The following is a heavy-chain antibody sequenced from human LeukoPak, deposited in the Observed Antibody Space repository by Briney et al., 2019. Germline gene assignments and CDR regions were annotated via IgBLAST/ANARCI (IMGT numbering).Heavy chain of an antibody. CDR3: ARYFTDYDSSGYDRFDP. CDR2: IYPGDSDT. D-gene: IGHD3-22*01. J-gene: IGHJ5*02. V-gene: IGHV5-51*01. CDR1: GYSFTSDW. Sequence: GESLKISCKGSGYSFTSDWIGWVRQMPGKGLEWMGIIYPGDSDTRYSPSFQGQVTISADKSISTAYLQWSSLKASDTAMYYCARYFTDYDSSGYDRFDPWGQGTLVSVSS.